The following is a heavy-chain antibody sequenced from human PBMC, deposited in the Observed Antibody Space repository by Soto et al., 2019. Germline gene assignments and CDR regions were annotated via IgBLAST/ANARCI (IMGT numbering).Heavy chain of an antibody. J-gene: IGHJ4*02. V-gene: IGHV1-3*01. CDR2: SNAGNGNT. D-gene: IGHD2-15*01. CDR1: GYTFTSYA. Sequence: QVQLVQSGAEVKKPGASVKVSCKASGYTFTSYAMHWVRQAPGQRLEWMGWSNAGNGNTKYSQKFQGRVTITRDTSASTAYMELSSLRSEDTAVYYCARVFSGYCSGGSCGTIDYWGQGTLVTVSS. CDR3: ARVFSGYCSGGSCGTIDY.